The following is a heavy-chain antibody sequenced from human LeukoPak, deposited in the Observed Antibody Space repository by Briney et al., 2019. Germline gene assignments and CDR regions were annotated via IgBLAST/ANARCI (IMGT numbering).Heavy chain of an antibody. D-gene: IGHD3-3*01. Sequence: SETLSLTCTVSGGSISSCYWSWIRQPPGKGLEWIGYIYYSGSTNYNPSLKSRVTISVDTSKNQFSLKLSSVTAADTAVYYCARTQNTIFGVVIPNYGMDVWGQGTTVTVSS. CDR3: ARTQNTIFGVVIPNYGMDV. CDR1: GGSISSCY. V-gene: IGHV4-59*08. J-gene: IGHJ6*02. CDR2: IYYSGST.